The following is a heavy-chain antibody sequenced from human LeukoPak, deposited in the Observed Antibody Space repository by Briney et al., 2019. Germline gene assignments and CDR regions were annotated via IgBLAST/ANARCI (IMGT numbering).Heavy chain of an antibody. D-gene: IGHD3-10*01. J-gene: IGHJ4*02. CDR2: ISTSGTTT. V-gene: IGHV3-11*04. CDR1: GFTFSDYY. Sequence: NPGGSLRLSCAASGFTFSDYYMSWIRQAPGKGLEWISYISTSGTTTYYAESVKGRFTISRDDAKNSLYLQMNSLRADDTALYYCARVRGSYSVDYWGQGTLVTVSS. CDR3: ARVRGSYSVDY.